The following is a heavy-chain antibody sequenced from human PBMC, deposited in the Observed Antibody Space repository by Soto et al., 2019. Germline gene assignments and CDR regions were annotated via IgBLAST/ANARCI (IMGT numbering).Heavy chain of an antibody. J-gene: IGHJ4*01. V-gene: IGHV4-34*01. CDR2: INHSGST. CDR1: GGPFSGYY. CDR3: ARDKITGLFDY. Sequence: PSETLSLTCAVYGGPFSGYYWTWIRQPPGTGLEWIGEINHSGSTNYNPSLKSRVTISVDTSKNQFSLKLTSVTAADTAVYYCARDKITGLFDYWGHGTLVTVSS. D-gene: IGHD2-8*02.